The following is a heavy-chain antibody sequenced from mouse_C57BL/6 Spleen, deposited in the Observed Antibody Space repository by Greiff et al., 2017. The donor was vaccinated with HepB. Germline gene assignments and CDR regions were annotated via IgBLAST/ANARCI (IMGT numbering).Heavy chain of an antibody. D-gene: IGHD2-4*01. Sequence: VQLQQSGAELVKPGASVKISCKASGYAFSSYWMNWVKQRPGKGLEWIGQIYPGDGDTNYNGKFKGKATLTADKSSSTAYMQLSSLTSEDSAVYFCARDGGLRRYFDDWGTGTTVTVSS. V-gene: IGHV1-80*01. CDR3: ARDGGLRRYFDD. CDR2: IYPGDGDT. J-gene: IGHJ1*03. CDR1: GYAFSSYW.